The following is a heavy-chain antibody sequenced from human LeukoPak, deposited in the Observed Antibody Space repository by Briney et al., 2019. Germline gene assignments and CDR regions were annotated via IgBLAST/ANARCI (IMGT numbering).Heavy chain of an antibody. CDR2: VRSTGGTT. Sequence: GGPLRSSCAAPGFTFICYAITGVRQAPARGLRWGPVVRSTGGTTYYSASVKRRFTISRDNSKNTLYLQMNSLRAEDTAVYYCAKGGFGGKRPYYYYGMDVWGQGTTVTVSS. V-gene: IGHV3-23*01. J-gene: IGHJ6*02. CDR3: AKGGFGGKRPYYYYGMDV. D-gene: IGHD4-23*01. CDR1: GFTFICYA.